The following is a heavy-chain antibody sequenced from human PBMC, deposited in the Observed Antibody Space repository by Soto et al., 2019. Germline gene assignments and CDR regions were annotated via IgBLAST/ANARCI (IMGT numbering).Heavy chain of an antibody. D-gene: IGHD1-26*01. V-gene: IGHV4-61*01. CDR3: ARGAVGATRIDY. Sequence: PSETLSLTCTVYGGSVSSGSYYWSWIRQHPGKGLEWIGYIYYSGSTTYNPSLKSRVTISVDTSKNQFALKRSSLTAADTAVYDCARGAVGATRIDYWGQGTLVTVSS. CDR2: IYYSGST. J-gene: IGHJ4*02. CDR1: GGSVSSGSYY.